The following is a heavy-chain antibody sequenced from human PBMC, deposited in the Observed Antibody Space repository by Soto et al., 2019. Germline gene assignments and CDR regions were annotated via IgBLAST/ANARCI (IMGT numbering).Heavy chain of an antibody. V-gene: IGHV3-30*03. Sequence: QVQLVESGRGVVQPGTSLRLSCAASGFPFTTYGMHWVREAPTKGLDWVAVISYDGSNKYYADSVRGRFTISRDNSKNTLYLQMNSLRPEDTALYYCVGGQYYFDYRGQGTLVTVSS. J-gene: IGHJ4*02. CDR3: VGGQYYFDY. D-gene: IGHD3-10*01. CDR1: GFPFTTYG. CDR2: ISYDGSNK.